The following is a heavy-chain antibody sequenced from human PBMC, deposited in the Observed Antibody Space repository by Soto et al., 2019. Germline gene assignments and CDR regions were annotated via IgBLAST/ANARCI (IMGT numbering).Heavy chain of an antibody. J-gene: IGHJ6*02. CDR1: GYSFTSYW. D-gene: IGHD3-9*01. Sequence: PGGCLKISCKGSGYSFTSYWISWVRQMPGKGREGMGRIDPSDSYTNYSPSFQGHVTISAGESISTAYLQWSSLKASDTAMYYCARLLYYDILTGYYPYYYGMDVRGQGTTVPVSS. CDR2: IDPSDSYT. CDR3: ARLLYYDILTGYYPYYYGMDV. V-gene: IGHV5-10-1*01.